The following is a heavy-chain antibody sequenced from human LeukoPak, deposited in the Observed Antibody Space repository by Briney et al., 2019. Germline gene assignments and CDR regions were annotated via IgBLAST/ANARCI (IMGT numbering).Heavy chain of an antibody. Sequence: PSETLSLTCTVSGGSISSSSYYWGWIRQPPGKGLEWIGTIYYSGSTYYNPSLKSRVTISVDTSKNQFSLKLTSVTAADTAVYYSARSYGGHSVCDAFDIWGQGTMVTVSS. J-gene: IGHJ3*02. V-gene: IGHV4-39*01. D-gene: IGHD4-23*01. CDR3: ARSYGGHSVCDAFDI. CDR2: IYYSGST. CDR1: GGSISSSSYY.